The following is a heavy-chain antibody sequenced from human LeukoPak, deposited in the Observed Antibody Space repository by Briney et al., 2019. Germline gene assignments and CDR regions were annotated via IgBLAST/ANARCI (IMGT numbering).Heavy chain of an antibody. V-gene: IGHV3-33*03. CDR2: IWSYATSQ. Sequence: GTPLTLSCEACGLTFSHFVVHWLRQAPGKGVEGGAVIWSYATSQYYAEPVNGRFTISRDKFKRTVSLEMNSLRAEDTAVYYCAKDARRGFDYSNSLEHWGQGSLVIVSS. J-gene: IGHJ5*02. CDR1: GLTFSHFV. D-gene: IGHD4-11*01. CDR3: AKDARRGFDYSNSLEH.